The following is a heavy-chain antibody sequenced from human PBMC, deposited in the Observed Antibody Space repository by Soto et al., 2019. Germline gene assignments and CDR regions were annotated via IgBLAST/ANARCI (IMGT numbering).Heavy chain of an antibody. CDR3: ARALTTVTLFDP. CDR1: GGSISSGGYY. V-gene: IGHV4-31*02. D-gene: IGHD4-17*01. Sequence: QVQLQESGPGLVKPSQNLSLTWTVSGGSISSGGYYWSWIRQHPGKGLEWIGYIYYSGSTHYNPSLKSRVTISVDPSKNQFSLKLSSVTAADTAVYYCARALTTVTLFDPWGQGTLVTVSS. J-gene: IGHJ5*02. CDR2: IYYSGST.